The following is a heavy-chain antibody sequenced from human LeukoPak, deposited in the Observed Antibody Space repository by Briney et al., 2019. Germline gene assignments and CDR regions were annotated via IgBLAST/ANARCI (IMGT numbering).Heavy chain of an antibody. CDR1: GYIFMNYG. V-gene: IGHV1-18*01. D-gene: IGHD2-2*01. J-gene: IGHJ4*02. CDR2: ISVYNGNT. CDR3: ARGDALAPAAAGDY. Sequence: AASVKASCKTSGYIFMNYGINWVRQAPGLGLEWMGWISVYNGNTKSAQNFQGRVTMTTDISTSTAYMELRSLRSDDTAVYYCARGDALAPAAAGDYWGQGTLVTVSS.